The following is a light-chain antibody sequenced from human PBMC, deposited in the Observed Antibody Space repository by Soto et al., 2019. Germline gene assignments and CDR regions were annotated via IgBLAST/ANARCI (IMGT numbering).Light chain of an antibody. Sequence: EIVMTQSPATLSVSPGERATLSCRASQSVSNKLAWYQHKPGQAPRVLIYGASSRATGIPDRFSGSGSGTDFTLTISRLEPEDFAVYYCQQYGSSPTFGEGTRLEIK. CDR3: QQYGSSPT. CDR1: QSVSNK. CDR2: GAS. J-gene: IGKJ5*01. V-gene: IGKV3-20*01.